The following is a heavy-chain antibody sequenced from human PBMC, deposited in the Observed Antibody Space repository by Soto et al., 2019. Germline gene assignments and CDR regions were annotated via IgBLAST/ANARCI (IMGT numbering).Heavy chain of an antibody. V-gene: IGHV4-30-2*01. CDR3: VRRSPEDAFDI. CDR1: GGSIISGGYS. Sequence: SETLSLTCTVSGGSIISGGYSWSWIRQPPGKGLQWIGHIYEGGNTYYTPSLESRVAISTDKSKNQFSLRLSSVTAADTAVYYCVRRSPEDAFDIWGQGTMVTVSS. J-gene: IGHJ3*02. CDR2: IYEGGNT.